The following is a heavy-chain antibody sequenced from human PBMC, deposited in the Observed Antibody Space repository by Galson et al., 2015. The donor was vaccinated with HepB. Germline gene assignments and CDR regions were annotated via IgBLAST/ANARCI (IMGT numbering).Heavy chain of an antibody. J-gene: IGHJ3*02. CDR2: ISWNSGNI. D-gene: IGHD1-26*01. V-gene: IGHV3-9*01. Sequence: SLRLSCAASGFTFDDYAMHWVRQAPGKGLDWVSGISWNSGNIGYADSVKGRFTISRDNAKNSLYLQMNSLRAEDTAFYYCARPRGSYYFGDAFDIWGQGTMVTVSS. CDR3: ARPRGSYYFGDAFDI. CDR1: GFTFDDYA.